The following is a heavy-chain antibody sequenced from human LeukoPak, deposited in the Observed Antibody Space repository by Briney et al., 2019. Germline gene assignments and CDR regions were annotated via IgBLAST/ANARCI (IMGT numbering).Heavy chain of an antibody. CDR3: ASQSGETYYDFWSGYSLYFDY. Sequence: PGGSLRLSCAASGFTFSSYSMNWVRQAPGKGLEWVSSISSSSSYIYYADSVKGRFTISRDNAKNSLYLQMNSLRAEDTAVYYCASQSGETYYDFWSGYSLYFDYWGQGTLDTVSS. CDR1: GFTFSSYS. J-gene: IGHJ4*02. CDR2: ISSSSSYI. D-gene: IGHD3-3*01. V-gene: IGHV3-21*01.